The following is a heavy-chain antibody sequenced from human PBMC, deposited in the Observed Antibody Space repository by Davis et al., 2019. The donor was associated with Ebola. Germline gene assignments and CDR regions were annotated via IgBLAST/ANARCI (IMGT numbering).Heavy chain of an antibody. Sequence: ASVKVSCKASRYTFTGYYMHWVRPAPGQGLEWMGWINPNSGGTNYAQKFQGWVTMTRDTSISTAYMELSRLRSDDTAVYYCARGPKNCSSTSCYLDYWGQGTLVTVSS. J-gene: IGHJ4*02. CDR3: ARGPKNCSSTSCYLDY. V-gene: IGHV1-2*04. CDR1: RYTFTGYY. D-gene: IGHD2-2*01. CDR2: INPNSGGT.